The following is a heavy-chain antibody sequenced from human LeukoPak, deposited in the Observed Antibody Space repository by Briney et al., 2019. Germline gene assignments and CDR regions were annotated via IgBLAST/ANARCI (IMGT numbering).Heavy chain of an antibody. J-gene: IGHJ6*02. CDR1: GFTFSGSA. V-gene: IGHV3-73*01. Sequence: GGSLRLSCAASGFTFSGSAMHWVRQASGKGLEWVGRIRSKANSYATAYAASVKGRFTISRDDSKNTAYLQMNSLKTEDTAVYYCTRHLDGITMVRGDLYGMDVWGQGTTVTVSS. D-gene: IGHD3-10*01. CDR2: IRSKANSYAT. CDR3: TRHLDGITMVRGDLYGMDV.